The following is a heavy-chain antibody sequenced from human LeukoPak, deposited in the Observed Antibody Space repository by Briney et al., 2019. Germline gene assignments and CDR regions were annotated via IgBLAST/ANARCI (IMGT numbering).Heavy chain of an antibody. CDR2: ITSSSSYI. V-gene: IGHV3-21*01. CDR1: GFTFSSYW. CDR3: ARDPYSGGYGDYYYYYMDL. D-gene: IGHD1-26*01. J-gene: IGHJ6*03. Sequence: GGSLRLSWADSGFTFSSYWMHWVRQAPGKGLEWVSSITSSSSYIYYADSVKGRFTISRDNAKNSLYLQMNSLRAEDTAVYYCARDPYSGGYGDYYYYYMDLWGQGTTVTISS.